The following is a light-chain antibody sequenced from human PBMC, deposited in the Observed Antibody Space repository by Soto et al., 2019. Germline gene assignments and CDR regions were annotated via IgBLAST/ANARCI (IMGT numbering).Light chain of an antibody. CDR1: QSVSSH. J-gene: IGKJ4*01. Sequence: IVMTQSPGTLSVSPGERVTLSCRASQSVSSHLAWYQQKPGQAPRLLMYAASTRANGVPPRFSGSGSGTEFTLTITILQSEDFALYYCQQYNDLVTFGGGTKVEIK. CDR3: QQYNDLVT. V-gene: IGKV3-15*01. CDR2: AAS.